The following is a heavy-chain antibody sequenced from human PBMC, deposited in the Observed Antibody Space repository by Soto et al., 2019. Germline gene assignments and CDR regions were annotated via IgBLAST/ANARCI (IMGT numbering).Heavy chain of an antibody. Sequence: LRLSCAASVFTFSIYAMPWVRQAPGKGLEWVAVISYDGSNKYYADSVKGRFTISRDNSKNTLYLQMNSLRAEDTAVYYCARDPWAVVKAAGGMDVWGQGTTVTVSS. D-gene: IGHD2-15*01. CDR2: ISYDGSNK. V-gene: IGHV3-30-3*01. CDR1: VFTFSIYA. J-gene: IGHJ6*02. CDR3: ARDPWAVVKAAGGMDV.